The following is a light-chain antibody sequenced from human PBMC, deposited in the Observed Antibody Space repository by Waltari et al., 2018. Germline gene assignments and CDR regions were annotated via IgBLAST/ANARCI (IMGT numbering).Light chain of an antibody. CDR1: QSSRSQ. J-gene: IGKJ3*01. CDR3: QHYLNFPVA. Sequence: EIVLTQFPGTLSLSPGERIILSCRASQSSRSQLAWDQQKPGQAPRLLIYGTSNRTTGIPDRFSGSGSGTDVSLTISRLDPEDCAVYYCQHYLNFPVAFGPGTKVEIK. CDR2: GTS. V-gene: IGKV3-20*01.